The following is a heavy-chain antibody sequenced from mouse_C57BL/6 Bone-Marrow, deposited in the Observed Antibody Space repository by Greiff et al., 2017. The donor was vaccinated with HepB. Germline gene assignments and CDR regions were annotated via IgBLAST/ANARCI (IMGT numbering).Heavy chain of an antibody. CDR1: GYTFTSYW. J-gene: IGHJ4*01. CDR2: LNPSSGYT. V-gene: IGHV1-7*01. Sequence: VQLQQSGAELAKPGASVKLSCKASGYTFTSYWMHWVKQRPGQGLEWIGYLNPSSGYTKYNQKFKDKATLTAYKSSSTAYMQLSSLTYEDSAVYYCARGVWYYGSSYDYAMDYWGQGTSVTVSS. CDR3: ARGVWYYGSSYDYAMDY. D-gene: IGHD1-1*01.